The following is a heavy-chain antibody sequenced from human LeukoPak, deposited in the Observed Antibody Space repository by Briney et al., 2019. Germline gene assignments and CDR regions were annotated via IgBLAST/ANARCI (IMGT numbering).Heavy chain of an antibody. V-gene: IGHV3-53*01. D-gene: IGHD3-22*01. CDR1: EFIFSSSY. Sequence: GGSLRLSCAASEFIFSSSYMSWVRQAPGKGLEWVSVLYSDGTTYYADSVKGRFTISRDNSKNTLYLEMNNLRAEDTAVYYCARAAYDSNGFTANHDYWGQGTLVTVSS. CDR2: LYSDGTT. CDR3: ARAAYDSNGFTANHDY. J-gene: IGHJ4*02.